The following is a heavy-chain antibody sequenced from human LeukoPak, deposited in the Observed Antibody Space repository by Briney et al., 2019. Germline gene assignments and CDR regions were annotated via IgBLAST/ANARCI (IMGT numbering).Heavy chain of an antibody. CDR2: INHSGST. CDR3: ARGGYSGYDLYYYYMDV. D-gene: IGHD5-12*01. CDR1: GGSFSGYY. Sequence: SETLSLTCAVYGGSFSGYYWSWIRQPPGKGLEWIGEINHSGSTNYNPSLKSRVTISVDTSKNQFSLKLSSVTAADTAVYYCARGGYSGYDLYYYYMDVWGKGTTVTVSS. V-gene: IGHV4-34*01. J-gene: IGHJ6*03.